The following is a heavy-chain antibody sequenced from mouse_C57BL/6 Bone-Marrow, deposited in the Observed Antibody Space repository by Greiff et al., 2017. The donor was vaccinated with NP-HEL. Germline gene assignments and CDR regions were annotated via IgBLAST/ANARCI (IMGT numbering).Heavy chain of an antibody. CDR2: INPNNGGT. Sequence: EVQLQQSGPELVKPGASVKISCKASGYTFTDYYMNWVKQSHGKSLEWIGDINPNNGGTSYNQKFKGKATLTVDKSSSTAYMELRSLTSEDSAVYYCARRYYGTRMDYWGQGTSVTVSS. V-gene: IGHV1-26*01. J-gene: IGHJ4*01. D-gene: IGHD1-1*01. CDR1: GYTFTDYY. CDR3: ARRYYGTRMDY.